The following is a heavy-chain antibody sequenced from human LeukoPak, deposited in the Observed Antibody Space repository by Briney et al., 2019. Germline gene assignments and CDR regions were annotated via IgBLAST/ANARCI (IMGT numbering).Heavy chain of an antibody. CDR1: GFTFSSYA. J-gene: IGHJ6*02. CDR2: ISYDGSNK. D-gene: IGHD5-18*01. V-gene: IGHV3-30-3*01. CDR3: ARVYPPSSHSGYSYETAYYYYGMDV. Sequence: GGSLRLSCAASGFTFSSYAMHWVRQAPGKGLEWVAAISYDGSNKYYADSVKGRFTISRDNSKNTLYLQMNSLRAEDTAVYYCARVYPPSSHSGYSYETAYYYYGMDVWGQGTTVTVSS.